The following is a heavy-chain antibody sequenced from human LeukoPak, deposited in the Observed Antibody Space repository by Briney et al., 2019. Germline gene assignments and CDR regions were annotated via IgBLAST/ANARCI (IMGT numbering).Heavy chain of an antibody. J-gene: IGHJ4*02. CDR2: VYYSGST. D-gene: IGHD1-26*01. V-gene: IGHV4-59*03. CDR3: AKGGSYYDGDF. CDR1: GASMNIYY. Sequence: PSETPSLTCTVSGASMNIYYWTWIRQVPGKGLEWIGNVYYSGSTRYNPSLMGRATISIDTSKNTFSLKVTPMTAADTAVYFCAKGGSYYDGDFWGQGTLVTVSS.